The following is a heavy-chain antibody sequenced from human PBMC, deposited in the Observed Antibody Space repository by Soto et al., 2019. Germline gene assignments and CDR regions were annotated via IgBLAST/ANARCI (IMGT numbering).Heavy chain of an antibody. D-gene: IGHD3-3*01. Sequence: ASVKVSCKVSGYTLTELSMHWVRQAPGKGLEWMGGFDPEDGETIYAQKFQGRVTMTEDTSTDTAYMELSSLRSEDTAVYYCATALLRFLEWSIIPYTTWGMDVWGQGTTVTVSS. J-gene: IGHJ6*02. V-gene: IGHV1-24*01. CDR1: GYTLTELS. CDR3: ATALLRFLEWSIIPYTTWGMDV. CDR2: FDPEDGET.